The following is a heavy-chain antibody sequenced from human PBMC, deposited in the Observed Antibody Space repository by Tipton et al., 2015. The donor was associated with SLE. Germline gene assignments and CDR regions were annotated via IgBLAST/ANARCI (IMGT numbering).Heavy chain of an antibody. CDR1: GGSISSYY. V-gene: IGHV4-59*01. CDR2: IYYSGST. Sequence: TLSLTCTVSGGSISSYYWSWIRQPPGKGLEWIGYIYYSGSTNYNPSLKSRVTISVDTSKNQFSLKLSSVTAADTAVYYCAREGSNQTGSGSAFDIWGQGTMVTVSS. J-gene: IGHJ3*02. D-gene: IGHD3-10*01. CDR3: AREGSNQTGSGSAFDI.